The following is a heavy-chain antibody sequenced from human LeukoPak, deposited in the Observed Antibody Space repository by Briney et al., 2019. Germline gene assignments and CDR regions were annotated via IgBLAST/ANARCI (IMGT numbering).Heavy chain of an antibody. CDR1: GYTFTSYD. Sequence: ASVKVSCKASGYTFTSYDINWVRQATGQGLEWMGWMNPNSGNTGYAQKFQGRVTMTRNTSISTAYMELSSLRSEDMAVYYCARGRRFLEWSPTKFDYWGQGTLVTVSS. J-gene: IGHJ4*02. CDR2: MNPNSGNT. D-gene: IGHD3-3*01. CDR3: ARGRRFLEWSPTKFDY. V-gene: IGHV1-8*01.